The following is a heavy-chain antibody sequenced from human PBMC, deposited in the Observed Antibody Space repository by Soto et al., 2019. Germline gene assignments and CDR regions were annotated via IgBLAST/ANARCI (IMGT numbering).Heavy chain of an antibody. CDR2: ISSRSSYI. CDR3: ARQGPYRSQRMAV. J-gene: IGHJ6*02. V-gene: IGHV3-21*06. CDR1: GFTFSTFS. D-gene: IGHD5-18*01. Sequence: GGSLRRSCTASGFTFSTFSMDCVRHAPGQGLEWVSSISSRSSYIYYADSVRGRFTVSRDNANNLLYLQMNSLRAEDTAVYYCARQGPYRSQRMAVSTQGTTATVS.